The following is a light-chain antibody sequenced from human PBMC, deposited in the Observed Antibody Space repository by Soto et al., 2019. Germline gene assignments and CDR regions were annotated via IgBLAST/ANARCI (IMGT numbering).Light chain of an antibody. CDR3: QSYDSSLVV. CDR1: SSNIGAGYD. V-gene: IGLV1-40*01. CDR2: GNS. J-gene: IGLJ2*01. Sequence: VLTQPPSVSGAPGQRVTISCTGSSSNIGAGYDVHWYQQLPGTAPKLLIYGNSNRPSGVPDRFSGSKSGTSASLAITGLQAEDEADYYCQSYDSSLVVFGGGTKLTVL.